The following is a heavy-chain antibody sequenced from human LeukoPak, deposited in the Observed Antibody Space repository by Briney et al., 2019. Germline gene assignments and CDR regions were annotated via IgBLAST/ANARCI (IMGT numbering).Heavy chain of an antibody. V-gene: IGHV3-23*01. CDR3: ARSSYSSSSSV. Sequence: GGSLRLSCAASGFTFSSYAMHWVRQAPGKGLEWVSSILNSGATTYYAESVKGRFTISRDNSKNTLHLQMNSLRGEDTAVYYCARSSYSSSSSVWGQGTMVTVSS. CDR1: GFTFSSYA. J-gene: IGHJ3*01. D-gene: IGHD6-6*01. CDR2: ILNSGATT.